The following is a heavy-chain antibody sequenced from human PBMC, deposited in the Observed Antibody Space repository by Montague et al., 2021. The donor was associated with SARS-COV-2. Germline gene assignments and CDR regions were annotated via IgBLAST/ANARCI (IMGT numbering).Heavy chain of an antibody. CDR3: ARAGQQLARYYYYGMDV. CDR2: IYYSGST. V-gene: IGHV4-59*01. CDR1: GGSISSYY. D-gene: IGHD6-13*01. J-gene: IGHJ6*02. Sequence: SETLSLTCTVSGGSISSYYWSWIRQPPGKGLEWIGYIYYSGSTNYNPSLKSRVTISVDTSKNQFSLKLSSVTAADTAVYYCARAGQQLARYYYYGMDVWGQGTTGTVSS.